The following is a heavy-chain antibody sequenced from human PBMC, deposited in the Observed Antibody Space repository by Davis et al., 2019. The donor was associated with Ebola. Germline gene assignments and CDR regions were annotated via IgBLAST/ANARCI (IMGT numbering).Heavy chain of an antibody. Sequence: GESLKISCAASGFTFSSYAMHWVRQAPSKGLEWVAVISYDGSNKYYADSVKGRFTISRDNAKNTLYLQMNSLRAEDTAVYYCARGAKDSSGYHYANDYWGQGTMVTVSS. CDR2: ISYDGSNK. V-gene: IGHV3-30*04. D-gene: IGHD3-22*01. CDR1: GFTFSSYA. CDR3: ARGAKDSSGYHYANDY. J-gene: IGHJ4*02.